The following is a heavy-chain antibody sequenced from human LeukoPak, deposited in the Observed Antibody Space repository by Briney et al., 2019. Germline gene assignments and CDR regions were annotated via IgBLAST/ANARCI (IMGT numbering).Heavy chain of an antibody. V-gene: IGHV4-39*01. CDR2: IYFSGST. J-gene: IGHJ4*02. Sequence: SETLSLTCTVSGGSISSSSYYGGWIRQPPGKGLEWIGSIYFSGSTYYNPSLKSRVTISVDTSKNQFSLKLSSVTAADTAVYYCARGHRGFDYWGQGTLVTVSS. CDR3: ARGHRGFDY. D-gene: IGHD1-26*01. CDR1: GGSISSSSYY.